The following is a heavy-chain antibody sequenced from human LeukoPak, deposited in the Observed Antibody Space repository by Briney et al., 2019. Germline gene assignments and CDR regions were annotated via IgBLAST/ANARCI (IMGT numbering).Heavy chain of an antibody. CDR1: GFTFDDYA. J-gene: IGHJ4*02. CDR3: AKEGEQWPDFDY. V-gene: IGHV3-23*01. CDR2: ISGSGGST. Sequence: GRSLRLSCAASGFTFDDYAMSWVRQAPGKGLEWVSAISGSGGSTYYADSVKGRFTISRDNSKNTLYLQMNSLRAEDTAVYYCAKEGEQWPDFDYWGQGTLVTVSS. D-gene: IGHD6-19*01.